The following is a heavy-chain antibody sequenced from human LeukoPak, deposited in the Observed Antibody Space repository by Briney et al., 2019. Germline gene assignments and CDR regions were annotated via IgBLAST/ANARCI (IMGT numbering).Heavy chain of an antibody. J-gene: IGHJ3*02. Sequence: GGSLRLSCAASGFTFNSYWFHWVRQAPGKGLVWVSRINSDGSDTIYADSVKGRFTISRDNAKSTVYLQMISLKAEDTAVYYCARGGYHHGFDIWGQGTMVTVSS. D-gene: IGHD2-15*01. CDR2: INSDGSDT. CDR3: ARGGYHHGFDI. CDR1: GFTFNSYW. V-gene: IGHV3-74*01.